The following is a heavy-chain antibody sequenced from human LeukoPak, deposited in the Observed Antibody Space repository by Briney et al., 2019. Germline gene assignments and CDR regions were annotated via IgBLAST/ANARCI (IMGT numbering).Heavy chain of an antibody. CDR3: ARDGYYYYYMDV. Sequence: ASVKVSCKASGYTFTSYGISWVRQAPGQRREWMGWISAYNGNTNYAQKLQGRVTMTTDTSASTAYMELRSLRSDDTAVYYCARDGYYYYYMDVWGKGTTVTVSS. V-gene: IGHV1-18*01. J-gene: IGHJ6*03. CDR2: ISAYNGNT. CDR1: GYTFTSYG.